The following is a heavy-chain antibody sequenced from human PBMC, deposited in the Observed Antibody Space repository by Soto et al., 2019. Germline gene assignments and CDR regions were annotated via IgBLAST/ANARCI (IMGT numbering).Heavy chain of an antibody. D-gene: IGHD6-13*01. J-gene: IGHJ6*02. CDR3: AKDRKAAARSPPGGMDV. V-gene: IGHV3-23*01. Sequence: GGSLRLSCAASGFTFSSYAMSWVRQAPGKGLEWVSAISGSGGSTYYADSVKGRFTISRDNSKNTLYLQMNSLRAEDTAVYYCAKDRKAAARSPPGGMDVWGQGTTVTDSS. CDR1: GFTFSSYA. CDR2: ISGSGGST.